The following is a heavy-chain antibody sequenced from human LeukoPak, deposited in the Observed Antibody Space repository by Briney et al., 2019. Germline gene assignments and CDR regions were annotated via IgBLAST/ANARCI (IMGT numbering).Heavy chain of an antibody. Sequence: ASVKVSCKASGYTFTSYAMHWVRQAPGQGLEWMGWMNPNSGNTGYAQKFQGRVTITRNTSISTAYMELSSLRSEDTAVYYCARVRQYDFWSGYFGSYYYMDVWGKGTTVTVSS. D-gene: IGHD3-3*01. CDR3: ARVRQYDFWSGYFGSYYYMDV. V-gene: IGHV1-8*03. J-gene: IGHJ6*03. CDR2: MNPNSGNT. CDR1: GYTFTSYA.